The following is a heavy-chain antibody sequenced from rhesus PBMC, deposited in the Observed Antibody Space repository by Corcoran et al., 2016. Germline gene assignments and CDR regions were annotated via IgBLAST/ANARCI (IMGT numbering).Heavy chain of an antibody. CDR1: GFTFGSYA. V-gene: IGHV1-198*02. Sequence: QVQLVQSGAEVKKPGASVKVSCKASGFTFGSYAINWVRQAPGQGLEWMGVIIPLVGITNYADKFQGRVTITAYTSTSTAYMELSSLRSEDTAVYYCARGTNYGLHDAFDFWGQGLRVTVSS. J-gene: IGHJ3*01. CDR2: IIPLVGIT. D-gene: IGHD4-17*01. CDR3: ARGTNYGLHDAFDF.